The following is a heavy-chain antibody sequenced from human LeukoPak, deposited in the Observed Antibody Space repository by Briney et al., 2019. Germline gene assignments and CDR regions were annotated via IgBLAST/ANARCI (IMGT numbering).Heavy chain of an antibody. V-gene: IGHV3-30-3*01. CDR1: GFTFSSYA. CDR3: ARDRRRGYSYGTIFDY. D-gene: IGHD5-18*01. J-gene: IGHJ4*02. Sequence: GGSLRLSCAASGFTFSSYAMHWVRQAPGKGLEWVAVISYDGSNKYYADSMKGRFTISRDNSKNTLYLQMNSLRAEDTAVYYCARDRRRGYSYGTIFDYWGQGTLVTVSS. CDR2: ISYDGSNK.